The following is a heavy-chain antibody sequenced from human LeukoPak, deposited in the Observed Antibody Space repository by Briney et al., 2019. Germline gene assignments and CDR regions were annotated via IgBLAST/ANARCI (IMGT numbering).Heavy chain of an antibody. CDR1: GGSFSSYY. Sequence: SETLSLTCAVYGGSFSSYYWSWIRQPPGKGLEWIGYIYYSGSTNYNPSLKSRVTISVDTSKNQFSLKLSSVTAADTAVYYCARAAYGEPSPDAFDIWGQGTMVTVSS. CDR2: IYYSGST. D-gene: IGHD4-17*01. CDR3: ARAAYGEPSPDAFDI. V-gene: IGHV4-59*01. J-gene: IGHJ3*02.